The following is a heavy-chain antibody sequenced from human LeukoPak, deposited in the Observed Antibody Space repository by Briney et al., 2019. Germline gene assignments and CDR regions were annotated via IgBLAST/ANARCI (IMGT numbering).Heavy chain of an antibody. D-gene: IGHD1/OR15-1a*01. CDR1: GGSISSGSYY. CDR2: IYYSGST. V-gene: IGHV4-61*01. J-gene: IGHJ6*03. CDR3: ARDQWEYNWNKNSKNYYYYYYMDV. Sequence: SETLSLTCTVSGGSISSGSYYWTWIRQPPGKGLEWIGYIYYSGSTNYNPSLKSRVTISVDTSKNQISLKLSSVTAADTAVYYCARDQWEYNWNKNSKNYYYYYYMDVWGKGTTVTVSS.